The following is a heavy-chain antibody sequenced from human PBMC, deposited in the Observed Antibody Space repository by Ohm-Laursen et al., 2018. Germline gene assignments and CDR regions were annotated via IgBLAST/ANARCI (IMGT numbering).Heavy chain of an antibody. Sequence: SETLSLTCPVSGGSISSYYWSWIRQPPGKGLEWIGYIYYIGTTNYNPSLKSRVTISVDTSKNQFSLKLSSVTAADTVVYYCARGTAYGDYVDYWGQGTLVTVSS. CDR1: GGSISSYY. D-gene: IGHD4-17*01. V-gene: IGHV4-59*01. J-gene: IGHJ4*02. CDR2: IYYIGTT. CDR3: ARGTAYGDYVDY.